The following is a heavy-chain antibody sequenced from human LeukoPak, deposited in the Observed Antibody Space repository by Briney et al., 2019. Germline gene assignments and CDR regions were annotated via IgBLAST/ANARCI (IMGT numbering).Heavy chain of an antibody. CDR1: GFTFSSYR. CDR2: ISSSSNTI. CDR3: AAMTSVTTGDY. Sequence: GGSLRLSCAASGFTFSSYRMNWVRQAPGKGLEWVSYISSSSNTIYYADSVKGRFTISRDNAKNSLYLQMNSLRAEDTAVYYCAAMTSVTTGDYWGQGTLVTVSS. J-gene: IGHJ4*02. V-gene: IGHV3-48*01. D-gene: IGHD4-11*01.